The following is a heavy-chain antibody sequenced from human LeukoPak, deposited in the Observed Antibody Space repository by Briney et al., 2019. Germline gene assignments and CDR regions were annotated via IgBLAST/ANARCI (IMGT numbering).Heavy chain of an antibody. CDR3: ASDPRDGGQNV. CDR2: ISYSGDNT. V-gene: IGHV3-30*04. J-gene: IGHJ6*04. CDR1: GFDLNNYA. Sequence: SGGSLRLSCAASGFDLNNYAMHWVRQAPGKGLEWVTLISYSGDNTYYADSVKGRFTFSRDKSKNTLYPQMNSLRPEDSAVYFCASDPRDGGQNVWGKGTTVTVSS. D-gene: IGHD5-24*01.